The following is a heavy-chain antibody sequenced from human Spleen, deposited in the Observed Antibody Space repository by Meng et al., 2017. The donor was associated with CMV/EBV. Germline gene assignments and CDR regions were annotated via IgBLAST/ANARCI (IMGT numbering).Heavy chain of an antibody. CDR3: AREGVSPPNNWFDP. CDR1: GFTFSSSA. CDR2: ISYDGSNK. Sequence: SGFTFSSSAMHWVRQAPGKGLEWVAVISYDGSNKYYADSVKGRFTISRDNSKNTLYLQMNSLRAEDTAVYYCAREGVSPPNNWFDPWGQGTLVTVSS. V-gene: IGHV3-30*04. J-gene: IGHJ5*02.